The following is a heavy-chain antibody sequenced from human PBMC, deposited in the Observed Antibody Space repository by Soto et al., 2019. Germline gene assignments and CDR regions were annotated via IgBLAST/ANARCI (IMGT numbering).Heavy chain of an antibody. CDR3: AKDHNYYDSFFDY. Sequence: GGSLRLSCAVSGFTFDDYAMHWVRQAPGKGLEWVSSISWNSGTIGYADSVKGRFTISRDNAKNSLYLQVNSLRAEDTALYYCAKDHNYYDSFFDYWGRGTLVTVSS. CDR1: GFTFDDYA. D-gene: IGHD3-22*01. J-gene: IGHJ4*02. CDR2: ISWNSGTI. V-gene: IGHV3-9*01.